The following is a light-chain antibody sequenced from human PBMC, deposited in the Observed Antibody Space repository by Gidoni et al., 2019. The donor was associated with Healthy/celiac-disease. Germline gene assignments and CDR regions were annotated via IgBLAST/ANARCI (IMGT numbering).Light chain of an antibody. Sequence: EIVLTQSPATLSLSPGERATLSCRASQSVSSYLAWYQQKPGQAPRLLIDDASTRATGIPARVSGRGSGTDFTLTISSLEPEDFAVYYCQQRSNWRLTFGGGTKVEIK. J-gene: IGKJ4*01. CDR3: QQRSNWRLT. CDR2: DAS. V-gene: IGKV3-11*01. CDR1: QSVSSY.